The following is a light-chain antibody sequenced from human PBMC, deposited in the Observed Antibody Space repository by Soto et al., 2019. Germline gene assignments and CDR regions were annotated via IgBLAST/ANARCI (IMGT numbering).Light chain of an antibody. CDR3: QQRHMWPIP. CDR2: DAY. J-gene: IGKJ5*01. Sequence: LLTQSPASLSLSRGEIATLSWRASQSFRGLLAWYQQKPGQAPRLLIYDAYNRATGIPPKFSGSGSGTDFTLTISSLEPEDSAVYYCQQRHMWPIPFGQGTRLEIK. CDR1: QSFRGL. V-gene: IGKV3-11*01.